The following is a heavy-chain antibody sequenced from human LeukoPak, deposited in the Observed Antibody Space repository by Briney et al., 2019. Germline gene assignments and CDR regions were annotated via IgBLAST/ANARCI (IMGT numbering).Heavy chain of an antibody. D-gene: IGHD6-19*01. J-gene: IGHJ5*02. CDR3: ARVGYSSGWYWFDP. CDR1: GYTFTSYD. V-gene: IGHV1-8*03. CDR2: MNPNSGNT. Sequence: ASVKVSCKASGYTFTSYDINWVRQATGQGLEWVGWMNPNSGNTGYAQKFQGRVTITRNTSISTAYMELSSLRSEDTAVYYCARVGYSSGWYWFDPWGQGTLVTVSS.